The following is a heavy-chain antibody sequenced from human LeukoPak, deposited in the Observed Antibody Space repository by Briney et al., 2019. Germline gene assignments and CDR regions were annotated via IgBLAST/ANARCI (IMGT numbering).Heavy chain of an antibody. D-gene: IGHD5-18*01. CDR1: GGSISSYY. V-gene: IGHV4-59*08. Sequence: SETLSLTCTVSGGSISSYYWSWIRQPPGEGLEWIGYIYYSGSTNYNPSLKSRVTISVDTSKNQFSLKLSSVTAADTAVYYCARHRGYSVDFDYWGQGTLVTVSS. CDR3: ARHRGYSVDFDY. CDR2: IYYSGST. J-gene: IGHJ4*02.